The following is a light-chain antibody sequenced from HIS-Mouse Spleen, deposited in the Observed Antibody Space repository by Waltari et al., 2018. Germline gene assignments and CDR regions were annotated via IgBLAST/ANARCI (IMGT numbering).Light chain of an antibody. V-gene: IGLV2-8*01. CDR2: EVS. Sequence: QSALTQPPSASGSPGQSVTISCTGTSSDFGGYTYVSWYQQHPGKAPKLMIYEVSKRPSGVPDRFSGSKSGNTASLTVSGLQAEDEADYYCSSYAGSNNVVFGGGTKLTVL. CDR1: SSDFGGYTY. CDR3: SSYAGSNNVV. J-gene: IGLJ2*01.